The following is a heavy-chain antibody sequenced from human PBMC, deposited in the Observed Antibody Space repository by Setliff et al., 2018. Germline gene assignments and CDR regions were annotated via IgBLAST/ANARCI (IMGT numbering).Heavy chain of an antibody. V-gene: IGHV4-61*08. CDR1: GGPISSGGYY. CDR3: ARDRQYCSSTSCYTSYFYYYAMDI. D-gene: IGHD2-2*02. Sequence: SETLSLTCTVSGGPISSGGYYWSWIRQHPGKGLEWIGYIYYSGSTNYNPSLKSRVPISLDTSTNQVSLKLSSVTAADTAVYYCARDRQYCSSTSCYTSYFYYYAMDIWGQGTTVTVSS. J-gene: IGHJ6*02. CDR2: IYYSGST.